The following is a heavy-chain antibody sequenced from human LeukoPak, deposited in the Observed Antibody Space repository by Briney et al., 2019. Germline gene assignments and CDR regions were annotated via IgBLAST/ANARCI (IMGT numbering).Heavy chain of an antibody. CDR2: ISSRSSYI. V-gene: IGHV3-21*01. CDR1: GFTFSSYS. J-gene: IGHJ6*03. Sequence: GGSLRLSCAASGFTFSSYSMNWVRQAPGKGLEWVSSISSRSSYIYYADSVKGRFTISRDNAKNSLYLQMNSLRAEDTAVYYCARVSPRHYYMDVWGKGTTVTVSS. CDR3: ARVSPRHYYMDV.